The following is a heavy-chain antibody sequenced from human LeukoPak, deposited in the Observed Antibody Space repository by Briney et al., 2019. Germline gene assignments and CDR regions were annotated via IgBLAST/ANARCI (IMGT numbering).Heavy chain of an antibody. J-gene: IGHJ5*02. V-gene: IGHV1-69*04. CDR2: IIPVLDVA. Sequence: SVRVSCKASGGTFSSYAISWVRQAPGQRLEWMGRIIPVLDVANYAQKFQGRVTISADTVTSTAYMEMSSLRSEDTAVYYCASLNYYDSTGSRVDPWGRGTLVIVSS. CDR1: GGTFSSYA. D-gene: IGHD3-22*01. CDR3: ASLNYYDSTGSRVDP.